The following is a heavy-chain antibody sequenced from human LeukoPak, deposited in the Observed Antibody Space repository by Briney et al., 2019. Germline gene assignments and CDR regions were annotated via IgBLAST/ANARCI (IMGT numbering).Heavy chain of an antibody. D-gene: IGHD3-9*01. Sequence: PGGSLRLSCAASGFTVSSNYMSWVRQAPGKGLEWVSVIYSGGSTYYADSVKGRFTISRDNSKNTLYLQMNSLRAEDTAVYYCAKDWGINVLRYFDWLLIYWGQGTLVTVSS. J-gene: IGHJ4*02. V-gene: IGHV3-53*01. CDR1: GFTVSSNY. CDR2: IYSGGST. CDR3: AKDWGINVLRYFDWLLIY.